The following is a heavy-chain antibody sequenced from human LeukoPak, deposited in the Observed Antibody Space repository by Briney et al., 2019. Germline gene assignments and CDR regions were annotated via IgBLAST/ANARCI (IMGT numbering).Heavy chain of an antibody. V-gene: IGHV3-33*01. CDR1: GFTFSSFG. D-gene: IGHD6-13*01. CDR3: ARAGNAFDI. J-gene: IGHJ3*02. CDR2: IWYDDSEK. Sequence: GRSLRLSCAASGFTFSSFGMHWVRQAPGKGLEWVAVIWYDDSEKYYTDSVKGRFTISRDNSKNTLYLQMSSLRGEDTAIYYCARAGNAFDIWGQGTMVTVSS.